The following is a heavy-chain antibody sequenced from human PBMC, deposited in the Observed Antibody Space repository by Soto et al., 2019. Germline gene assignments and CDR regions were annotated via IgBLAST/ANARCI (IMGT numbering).Heavy chain of an antibody. J-gene: IGHJ4*02. Sequence: EVQLLESGGGLVQPGGSLRLSCGGSGFTFNSYAMTWVRQAPGKGLEWVSAISGSGGTTYYANSVKGRFTISRDQAKEKLYLQMNILRAEDTAIYYCAKERHYASGTYSDSDLAYWGQGTLVTVSS. CDR3: AKERHYASGTYSDSDLAY. CDR2: ISGSGGTT. V-gene: IGHV3-23*01. CDR1: GFTFNSYA. D-gene: IGHD3-10*01.